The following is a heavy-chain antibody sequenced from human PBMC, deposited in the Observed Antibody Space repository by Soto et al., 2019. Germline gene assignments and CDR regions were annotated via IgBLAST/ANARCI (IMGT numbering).Heavy chain of an antibody. D-gene: IGHD3-22*01. Sequence: SETLSLTCTVSGGSISSYYWSWIRQPPGKGLEWIGYIYYSGSTNYNPSLKSRVTISVDTSKNQFSLKLSSVTAADTAVYYCARLAYYYDSSGQDYWGQGTLVTVSS. CDR2: IYYSGST. CDR3: ARLAYYYDSSGQDY. CDR1: GGSISSYY. J-gene: IGHJ4*02. V-gene: IGHV4-59*01.